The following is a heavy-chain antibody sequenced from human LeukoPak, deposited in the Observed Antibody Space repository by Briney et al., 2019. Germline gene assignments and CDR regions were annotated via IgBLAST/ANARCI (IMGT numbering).Heavy chain of an antibody. J-gene: IGHJ6*02. CDR1: GFTFSDYY. CDR3: ARVKGVDYSNYFDYYYGMDV. D-gene: IGHD4-11*01. CDR2: ISSSGSTI. Sequence: GGSLRLSCAASGFTFSDYYMSWIRQAPGKGLEWVSYISSSGSTIYYADSVKGRFTISRDNAKNSLYLQMNSLRAEDTAVYYCARVKGVDYSNYFDYYYGMDVWGQGTTVTVSS. V-gene: IGHV3-11*01.